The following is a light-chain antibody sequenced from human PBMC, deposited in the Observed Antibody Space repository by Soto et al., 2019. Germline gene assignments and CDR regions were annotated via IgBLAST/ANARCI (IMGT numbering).Light chain of an antibody. V-gene: IGKV1-12*01. Sequence: DIQMTQSPSSLSASVGDRVTITCRASQDISRWLAWYQQKPGKAPKVLIYAASSLESGVPSRFSGSGSGTDFSLTISSLQPEDFATYYCKQSKSFPLTFGGGTKVDIK. J-gene: IGKJ4*01. CDR3: KQSKSFPLT. CDR1: QDISRW. CDR2: AAS.